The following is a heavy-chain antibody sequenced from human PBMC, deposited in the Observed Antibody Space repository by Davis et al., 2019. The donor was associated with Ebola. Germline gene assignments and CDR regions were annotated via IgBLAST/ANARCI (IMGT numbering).Heavy chain of an antibody. CDR3: ARGGYSYGTDY. V-gene: IGHV3-23*01. Sequence: GESLKISCAASGFTFSSFAMSWVRQAPGKGLEWVSGISGSGGSTYYADSVKGRFTISRDNSKNTLYLQMNSLRAEDTAVYYCARGGYSYGTDYWGQGTLVTVSS. CDR2: ISGSGGST. J-gene: IGHJ4*02. D-gene: IGHD5-18*01. CDR1: GFTFSSFA.